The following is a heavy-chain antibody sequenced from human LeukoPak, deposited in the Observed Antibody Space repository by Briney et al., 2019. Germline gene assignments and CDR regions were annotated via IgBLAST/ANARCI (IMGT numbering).Heavy chain of an antibody. Sequence: SETLSLTCTVSGGSISSSSYYWGWIRQPPGKGLEWIGSIYYSGSTYYNPSLKSRVTISVDTSKNQFSLKLSSVTAADTAVYYCARRGRWNGDFDNWGRGTLVTVSS. CDR3: ARRGRWNGDFDN. J-gene: IGHJ4*02. D-gene: IGHD1-1*01. V-gene: IGHV4-39*01. CDR2: IYYSGST. CDR1: GGSISSSSYY.